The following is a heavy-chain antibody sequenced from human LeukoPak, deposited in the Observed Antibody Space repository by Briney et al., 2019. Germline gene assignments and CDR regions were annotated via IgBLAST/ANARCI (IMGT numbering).Heavy chain of an antibody. J-gene: IGHJ4*02. Sequence: PGGSLRLSCAASGFTFSDYYMSWIRQAPGKGLEWVSYISSSGSTIYYADSVKGRFTISRDNAKNSLYLQMNSLRVEDTAVYYCASGRRCSSTSCNPFDYWGQGILVTVSS. CDR1: GFTFSDYY. CDR2: ISSSGSTI. V-gene: IGHV3-11*04. D-gene: IGHD2-2*01. CDR3: ASGRRCSSTSCNPFDY.